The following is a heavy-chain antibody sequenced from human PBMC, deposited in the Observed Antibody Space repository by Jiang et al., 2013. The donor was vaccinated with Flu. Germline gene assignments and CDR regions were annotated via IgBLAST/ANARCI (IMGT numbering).Heavy chain of an antibody. D-gene: IGHD3-10*01. CDR2: IYYSGAT. J-gene: IGHJ4*02. CDR1: GGSIISEKSY. Sequence: GLVKPSETLSLRCSVSGGSIISEKSYWGWIRQPPGKGLEWIGSIYYSGATYYNPSLKSRVTMSVDTSKKQFSLRLTSVTAADTAVYYCASQHWDHGVGSYYMSHWGQGVLVTVSS. V-gene: IGHV4-39*07. CDR3: ASQHWDHGVGSYYMSH.